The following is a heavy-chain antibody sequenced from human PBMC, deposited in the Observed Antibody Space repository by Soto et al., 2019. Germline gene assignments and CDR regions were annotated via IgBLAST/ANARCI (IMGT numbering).Heavy chain of an antibody. J-gene: IGHJ6*03. CDR2: IFYSGTT. CDR3: ARAITIFGVVTPTFHYYMDV. CDR1: GGSISSGNDY. D-gene: IGHD3-3*01. Sequence: TLSLTCTVSGGSISSGNDYCTWIRQPPGKGLEWIGYIFYSGTTYYNPSLESRVTISVDTSKNQFSLKLSSVTAADTAVYYCARAITIFGVVTPTFHYYMDVWGKGTTVTVSS. V-gene: IGHV4-30-4*01.